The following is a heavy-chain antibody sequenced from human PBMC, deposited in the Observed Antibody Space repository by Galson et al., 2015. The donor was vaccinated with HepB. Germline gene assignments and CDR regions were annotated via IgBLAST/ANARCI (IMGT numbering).Heavy chain of an antibody. CDR3: AKDLAHYYDTSGYYYVRRAVEAY. D-gene: IGHD3-22*01. Sequence: SLRLSCAASGFTFSSYAMTWVRQAPGKGLEWVSTISDTGGNTYYADSVKGRFTISRDNSKNTLYLQMNSLRAEDTAVYYCAKDLAHYYDTSGYYYVRRAVEAYWGQGTLVTVSS. J-gene: IGHJ4*02. CDR2: ISDTGGNT. CDR1: GFTFSSYA. V-gene: IGHV3-23*01.